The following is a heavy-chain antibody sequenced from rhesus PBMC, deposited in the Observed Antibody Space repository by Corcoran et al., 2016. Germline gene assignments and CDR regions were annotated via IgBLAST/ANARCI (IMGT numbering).Heavy chain of an antibody. Sequence: QVKLQQWGEGLVKPSETLSLTCAVYGGSISGYYYWSWIRQPPGKGLEWIGYIYGNSANPNYNPSLKNRVTISKDTSKNQFSLKLSSVTAADTAVYYCARYDSGSYYYRFDYWGQGVLVTVSS. CDR3: ARYDSGSYYYRFDY. CDR2: IYGNSANP. V-gene: IGHV4-73*01. CDR1: GGSISGYYY. D-gene: IGHD3-16*01. J-gene: IGHJ4*01.